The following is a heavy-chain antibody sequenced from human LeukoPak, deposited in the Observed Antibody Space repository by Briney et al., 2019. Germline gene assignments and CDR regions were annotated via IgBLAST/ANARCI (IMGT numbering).Heavy chain of an antibody. Sequence: SETLSLTCTVSGGSISSSSYYWGWIRQPPGKGLEWIASIYYTGSTYYNPSLKSRVTISVDTSKNQFSLKLSSVTAADTAVYYCASEAYYYDSSGYYKYWGQGTLVTVSS. V-gene: IGHV4-39*07. J-gene: IGHJ4*02. D-gene: IGHD3-22*01. CDR1: GGSISSSSYY. CDR2: IYYTGST. CDR3: ASEAYYYDSSGYYKY.